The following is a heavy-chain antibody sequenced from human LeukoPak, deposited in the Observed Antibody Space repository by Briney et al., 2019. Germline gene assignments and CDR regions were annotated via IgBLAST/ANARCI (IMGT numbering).Heavy chain of an antibody. V-gene: IGHV4-39*07. CDR2: IYYSGST. Sequence: PSETLSLTCTVSGGSISSSSYYWGWIRQPPGKGLEWIGSIYYSGSTYYNPSLKSRVTISVDTSKNQFSLKLSSVTAADTAVYYCARDPISSSGFVIWFDPWGQGTLVTVSS. CDR1: GGSISSSSYY. D-gene: IGHD6-19*01. J-gene: IGHJ5*02. CDR3: ARDPISSSGFVIWFDP.